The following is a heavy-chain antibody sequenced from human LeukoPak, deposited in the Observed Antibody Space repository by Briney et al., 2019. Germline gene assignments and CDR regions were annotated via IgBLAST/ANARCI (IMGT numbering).Heavy chain of an antibody. CDR2: IGSSGSPT. Sequence: GGSLRLSCAASGFAFSGYSMNWVRQAPGKGLEWISYIGSSGSPTHYADSVGGRFTISRDNSKNTLYLQMNSLRAEDTAVYYCAKKGIAAAGPSHFDYWGQGTLVTVSS. V-gene: IGHV3-48*01. CDR3: AKKGIAAAGPSHFDY. D-gene: IGHD6-13*01. CDR1: GFAFSGYS. J-gene: IGHJ4*02.